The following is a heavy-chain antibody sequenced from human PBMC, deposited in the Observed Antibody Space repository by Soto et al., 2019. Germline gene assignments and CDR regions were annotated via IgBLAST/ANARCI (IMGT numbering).Heavy chain of an antibody. J-gene: IGHJ4*02. V-gene: IGHV4-34*01. CDR3: ARFPFDSNDWTNPRYFDI. CDR2: INHSGIT. D-gene: IGHD3-22*01. CDR1: GGSFSDYY. Sequence: QVQIQQWGAGLLKPAETLSLTCAVYGGSFSDYYWSWIRQPPGKGLEWIGEINHSGITNYSPCLKSRVPMSVDTSKNQFSLKLTSVTASDTALYYCARFPFDSNDWTNPRYFDIWGQGTLVTVSS.